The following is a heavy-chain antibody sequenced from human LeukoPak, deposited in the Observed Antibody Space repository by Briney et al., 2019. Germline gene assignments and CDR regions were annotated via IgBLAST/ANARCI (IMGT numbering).Heavy chain of an antibody. CDR3: ARVGGWLQLKRWGFDY. J-gene: IGHJ4*02. CDR1: GGSLRSYY. Sequence: SETLTLTCAVYGGSLRSYYWSWIRQSPGKGLEWIGEVSHSGTTTYNPSLKGRVIISMDTSKRQFSLKVTSVTAADTAIYYCARVGGWLQLKRWGFDYWGQGTPVTVSS. V-gene: IGHV4-34*01. D-gene: IGHD5-24*01. CDR2: VSHSGTT.